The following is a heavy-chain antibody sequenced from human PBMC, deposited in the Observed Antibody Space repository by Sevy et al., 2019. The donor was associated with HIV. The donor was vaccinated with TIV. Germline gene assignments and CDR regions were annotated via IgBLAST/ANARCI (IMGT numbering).Heavy chain of an antibody. Sequence: GGSLRLSCAASRFRITDYYMSWIRQAPGKGLQWISYISGNGDDIYYADSVKGRFTISRDNAKNSLFLQMNSLRAEDTAVYYCARDHVKDGGTGDYYYFAMDVWGRGTTVTVS. CDR1: RFRITDYY. CDR2: ISGNGDDI. V-gene: IGHV3-11*01. CDR3: ARDHVKDGGTGDYYYFAMDV. D-gene: IGHD1-1*01. J-gene: IGHJ6*02.